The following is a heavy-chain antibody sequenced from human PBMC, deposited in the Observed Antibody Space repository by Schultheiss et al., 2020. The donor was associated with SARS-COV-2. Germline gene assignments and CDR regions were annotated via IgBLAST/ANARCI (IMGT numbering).Heavy chain of an antibody. D-gene: IGHD4-17*01. CDR1: GFTFSDYY. V-gene: IGHV3-7*03. CDR3: AKGRYGDSHFDY. J-gene: IGHJ4*02. Sequence: GGSLRLSCAASGFTFSDYYMSWIRQAPGKGLEWVANIKQDGSEKYYVDSVKGRFTISRDNAKNSLYLQMNSLRAEDTAVYYCAKGRYGDSHFDYWGQGTLVTVSS. CDR2: IKQDGSEK.